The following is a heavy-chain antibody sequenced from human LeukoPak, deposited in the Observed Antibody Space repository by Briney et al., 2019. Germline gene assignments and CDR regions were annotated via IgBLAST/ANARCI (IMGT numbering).Heavy chain of an antibody. CDR3: AKDNGDYGYFDY. D-gene: IGHD4-17*01. CDR2: ISYDGSNK. V-gene: IGHV3-30*18. J-gene: IGHJ4*02. Sequence: PRRSLRLSCAASGFTFSSYGMHWVRQAPGKGLEWVAVISYDGSNKYYADSVKGRFTISRDNSKNTLYLQMNSLRAEDTAVYYCAKDNGDYGYFDYWGQGTLVTVSS. CDR1: GFTFSSYG.